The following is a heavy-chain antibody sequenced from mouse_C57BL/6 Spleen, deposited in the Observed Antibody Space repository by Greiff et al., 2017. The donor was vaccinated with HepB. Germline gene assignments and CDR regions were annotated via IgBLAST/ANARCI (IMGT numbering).Heavy chain of an antibody. D-gene: IGHD1-1*01. CDR2: ISSGGDYI. Sequence: EVMLVESGEGLVKPGGSLKLSCAASGFTFSSYAMSWVRQTPEKRLEWVAYISSGGDYIYYADTVKGRFTISRDNARNTLYLQMSSLKSEDTAMYYCTRDQERGSSARFAYWGQGTLVTVSA. V-gene: IGHV5-9-1*02. J-gene: IGHJ3*01. CDR1: GFTFSSYA. CDR3: TRDQERGSSARFAY.